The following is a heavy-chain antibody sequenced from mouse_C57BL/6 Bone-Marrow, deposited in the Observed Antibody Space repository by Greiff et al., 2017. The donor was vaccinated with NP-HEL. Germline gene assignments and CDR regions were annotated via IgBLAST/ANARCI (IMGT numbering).Heavy chain of an antibody. CDR3: TKGAQRVFFDY. D-gene: IGHD3-2*02. J-gene: IGHJ2*01. Sequence: EVQGVESGTVLARPGASVKMSCKTSGYTFTSYWMHWVKQRPGQGLEWIGAIYPGNSDTSYNQKFKGKAKLTAVTSASTAYMELSSLTNEDSAVYYCTKGAQRVFFDYWGQGTTLTVSS. CDR2: IYPGNSDT. CDR1: GYTFTSYW. V-gene: IGHV1-5*01.